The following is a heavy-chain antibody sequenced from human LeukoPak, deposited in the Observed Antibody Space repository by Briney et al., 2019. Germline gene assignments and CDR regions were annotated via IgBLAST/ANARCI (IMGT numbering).Heavy chain of an antibody. J-gene: IGHJ4*02. CDR1: GFTFSNYW. CDR2: IKQDGSEK. Sequence: GGSLRLSCAASGFTFSNYWMSWVRQAPGKGLEWVANIKQDGSEKYYVDSVKGRFTVSRDNAKNSLYLQMNSLRAEDTAVYYCAREYLGFDYWGQGTLVTVSS. CDR3: AREYLGFDY. V-gene: IGHV3-7*01. D-gene: IGHD2-2*01.